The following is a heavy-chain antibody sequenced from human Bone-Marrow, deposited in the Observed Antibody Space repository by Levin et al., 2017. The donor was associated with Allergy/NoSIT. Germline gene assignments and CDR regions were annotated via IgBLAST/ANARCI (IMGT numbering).Heavy chain of an antibody. CDR2: IANDGTYK. J-gene: IGHJ4*02. CDR3: AKVVPYGSGSYAHDS. Sequence: GSLRLSCAAAGFTFSLYGMHWVRQAPGKGLEWVAVIANDGTYKHYTESVKGRFTIPRDNSKNTLYLQMNSLRAEDTAVYYCAKVVPYGSGSYAHDSWGQGTLVTVSS. CDR1: GFTFSLYG. D-gene: IGHD3-10*01. V-gene: IGHV3-30*18.